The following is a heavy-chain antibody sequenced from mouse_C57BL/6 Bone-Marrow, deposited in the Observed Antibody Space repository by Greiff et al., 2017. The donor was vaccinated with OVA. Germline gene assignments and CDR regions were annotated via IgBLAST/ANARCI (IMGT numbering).Heavy chain of an antibody. J-gene: IGHJ2*01. CDR2: IDPSDSET. CDR1: GYTFTSYW. CDR3: AREGNYYGSSPAFDY. V-gene: IGHV1-52*01. D-gene: IGHD1-1*01. Sequence: QVQLQQPGVELVRPGSSVKLSCKASGYTFTSYWMHWVKQRPIQGLEWIGNIDPSDSETHYNQKFKDKATLTVDKSSSTAYMQLSSLTSEDSAVYYCAREGNYYGSSPAFDYWGQGTTLTVSS.